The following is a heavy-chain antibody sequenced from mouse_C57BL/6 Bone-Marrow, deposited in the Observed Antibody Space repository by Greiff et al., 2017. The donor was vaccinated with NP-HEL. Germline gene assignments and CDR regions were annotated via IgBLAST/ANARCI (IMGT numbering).Heavy chain of an antibody. CDR1: GYTFTSYW. J-gene: IGHJ3*01. V-gene: IGHV1-69*01. CDR3: ARLRSTTVPWFAY. D-gene: IGHD1-1*01. CDR2: IDPSDSYT. Sequence: QVQLKQPGAELVMPGASVKLSCKASGYTFTSYWMHWVKQRPGQGLEWIGEIDPSDSYTNYNQKFKGKSTLTVDKSSSTAYMQLSSLTSEDSAVYYCARLRSTTVPWFAYWGQGTLVTVSA.